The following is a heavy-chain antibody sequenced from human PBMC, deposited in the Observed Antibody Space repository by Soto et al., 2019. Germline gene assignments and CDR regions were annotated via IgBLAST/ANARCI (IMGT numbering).Heavy chain of an antibody. CDR3: ASHTRIMSSSTRGYSRTQEKNWFDP. V-gene: IGHV4-39*01. CDR1: GGSISSSSYY. D-gene: IGHD2-2*01. Sequence: SETMSLTCTVSGGSISSSSYYWGWIRQPPGKRLEWIGSIYYSGSTYYNPSLKSRVTISVDTSKNQFSLKLSSVTAADTAVYYCASHTRIMSSSTRGYSRTQEKNWFDPWGQGTLVTVSS. CDR2: IYYSGST. J-gene: IGHJ5*02.